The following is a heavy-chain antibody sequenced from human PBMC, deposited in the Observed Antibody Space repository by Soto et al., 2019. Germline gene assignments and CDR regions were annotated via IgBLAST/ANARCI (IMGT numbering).Heavy chain of an antibody. CDR3: AKDKGVSGGMDV. Sequence: EVQLLESGGGLVQPGWSLRLSCAASGFTFSSYAMSWVRQAPGKGLEWVSAISGSGGSTYYADSVKGRFTISRDNSKNTLYLQMNSLRAEDTAVYYCAKDKGVSGGMDVWGQGTTVTVSS. V-gene: IGHV3-23*01. CDR1: GFTFSSYA. J-gene: IGHJ6*02. CDR2: ISGSGGST.